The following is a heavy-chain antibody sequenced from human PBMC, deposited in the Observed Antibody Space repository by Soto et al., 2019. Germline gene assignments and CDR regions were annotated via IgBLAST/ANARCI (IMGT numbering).Heavy chain of an antibody. CDR1: GDSSSRYY. CDR3: ARDGRGYSGYSYDS. Sequence: LSLTCTVTGDSSSRYYWSWIRQPPGKGLEWIGYISYSGSTNYNPSLKSRVTISVDTSKTQFSLKLTSVTAADTAVYYCARDGRGYSGYSYDSWGQGTRVTV. CDR2: ISYSGST. V-gene: IGHV4-59*01. J-gene: IGHJ4*02. D-gene: IGHD5-12*01.